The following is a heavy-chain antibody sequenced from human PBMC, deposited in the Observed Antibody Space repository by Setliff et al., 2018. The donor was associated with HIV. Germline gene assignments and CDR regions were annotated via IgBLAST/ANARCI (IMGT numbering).Heavy chain of an antibody. V-gene: IGHV3-20*04. D-gene: IGHD6-19*01. CDR1: GFTFDDYA. CDR2: INRNGGST. CDR3: ARVGFKGIAVAGSLGASDY. J-gene: IGHJ4*02. Sequence: GESLKISCAASGFTFDDYAMHWVRQAPGKGLEWVSGINRNGGSTLYADSMKGRFTISRDNAKNSLYLEMNSLRDEDTALYYCARVGFKGIAVAGSLGASDYWGQGTLVTVSS.